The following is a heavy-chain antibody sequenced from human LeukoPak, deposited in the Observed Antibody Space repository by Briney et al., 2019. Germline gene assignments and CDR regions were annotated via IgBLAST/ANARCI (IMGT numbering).Heavy chain of an antibody. D-gene: IGHD5-24*01. J-gene: IGHJ4*02. CDR2: ISSSGSTI. V-gene: IGHV3-11*01. Sequence: LSLTCTVSGASISSSDWSWIRQAPGKGLEWVSYISSSGSTIYYADSVKGRFTISRDNAKNSLYLQMNSLRAEDTAVYYCARDQGGGRNGYNLVDYWGRGTLITVSS. CDR1: GASISSSD. CDR3: ARDQGGGRNGYNLVDY.